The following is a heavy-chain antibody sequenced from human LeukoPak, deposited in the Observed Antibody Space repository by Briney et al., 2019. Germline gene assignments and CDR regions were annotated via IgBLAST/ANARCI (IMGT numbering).Heavy chain of an antibody. V-gene: IGHV1-18*01. Sequence: ASVKVSCKASGYSFISYGISWVRQAPGQGLEWMGWISAYNGNTNYAQKLQDRVTLTTDTSTSTAYMELRSLRSDDTAVCYCARAPEGRYCRSTSCYYWFDPWGQGTLVTVSS. J-gene: IGHJ5*02. D-gene: IGHD2-2*01. CDR1: GYSFISYG. CDR3: ARAPEGRYCRSTSCYYWFDP. CDR2: ISAYNGNT.